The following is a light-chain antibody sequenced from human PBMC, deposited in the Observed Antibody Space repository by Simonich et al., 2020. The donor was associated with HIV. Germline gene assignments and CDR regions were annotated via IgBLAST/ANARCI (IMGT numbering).Light chain of an antibody. CDR2: GAS. J-gene: IGKJ2*01. CDR1: QRMSTN. Sequence: EILMTQSPATRSVSPVERATLSCSASQRMSTNLAWYQHKPGQAPRLLIYGASTRATGVPPRFSGTGSGTEFTLTISSVQSEDFVIYYCQQYNNWPLFFGQGTKLEIK. V-gene: IGKV3-15*01. CDR3: QQYNNWPLF.